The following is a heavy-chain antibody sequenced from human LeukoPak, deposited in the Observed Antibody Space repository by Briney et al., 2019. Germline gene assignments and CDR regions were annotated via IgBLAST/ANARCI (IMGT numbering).Heavy chain of an antibody. Sequence: GGSLRLSCAASGFTFSSYSMNWVRQAPGKGLEWVSSISSSSSYIYYADSVKGRFTISRDNAKNSLYLQMNSLRAEDTAVYYCARIPMPGNWFDPWGQGTLVTVSS. CDR2: ISSSSSYI. D-gene: IGHD2-2*01. V-gene: IGHV3-21*01. CDR1: GFTFSSYS. J-gene: IGHJ5*02. CDR3: ARIPMPGNWFDP.